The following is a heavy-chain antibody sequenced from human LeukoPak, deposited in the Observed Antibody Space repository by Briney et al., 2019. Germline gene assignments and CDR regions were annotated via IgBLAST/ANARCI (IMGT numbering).Heavy chain of an antibody. CDR3: ATSMTSPGAFDY. CDR2: IKPDESER. Sequence: GGSLRLSCVASGFPFINYWMTWVRQAPGKGLEWVANIKPDESERYYVDSVRGRFTISRDNSKNSVYLQTNSLRVEDTAIYYCATSMTSPGAFDYWGQGTLVTVSS. CDR1: GFPFINYW. D-gene: IGHD2-8*02. J-gene: IGHJ4*02. V-gene: IGHV3-7*03.